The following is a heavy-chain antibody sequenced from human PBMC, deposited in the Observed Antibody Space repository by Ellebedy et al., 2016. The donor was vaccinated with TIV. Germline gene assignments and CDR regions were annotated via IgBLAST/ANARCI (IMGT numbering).Heavy chain of an antibody. CDR2: INPSGGST. CDR1: GYTFTTYY. CDR3: ARAPFYYMDV. V-gene: IGHV1-46*01. Sequence: ASVKVSXXASGYTFTTYYMHWVRLAPGQGLEWMGIINPSGGSTSYAQKFQGRVTMTRDTSTSTVYMELSSLRSEDTAVYYCARAPFYYMDVWGKGTTVTVSS. J-gene: IGHJ6*03.